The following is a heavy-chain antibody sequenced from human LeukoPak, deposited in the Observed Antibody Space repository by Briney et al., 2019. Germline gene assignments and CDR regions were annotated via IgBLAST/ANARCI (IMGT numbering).Heavy chain of an antibody. V-gene: IGHV4-61*02. Sequence: PSQTLSLTCTVSGGSTSSGSYYWSWIRQPAGKGLEWIGRIYTSGSINYNPSLKSRVTISVDTSKNQFSLKLSSVTAADTAVYYCAREEATYYYDSSGFGDWGQGTLVTVSS. CDR2: IYTSGSI. D-gene: IGHD3-22*01. J-gene: IGHJ4*02. CDR1: GGSTSSGSYY. CDR3: AREEATYYYDSSGFGD.